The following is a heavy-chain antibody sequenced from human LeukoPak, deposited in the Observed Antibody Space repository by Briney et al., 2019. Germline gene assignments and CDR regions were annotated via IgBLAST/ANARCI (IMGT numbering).Heavy chain of an antibody. CDR1: GFSFSTYE. V-gene: IGHV3-48*03. Sequence: GGSLCCSGAAPGFSFSTYEMNWVRQAPGQGLEGVSYISSSCSTIYYADSVKGRFTISRDNAKSTLYLQMNSLRAEDTAVYYCARDGYLSPYYYYYYMDVWGKGTTVTVAS. CDR2: ISSSCSTI. D-gene: IGHD5-18*01. CDR3: ARDGYLSPYYYYYYMDV. J-gene: IGHJ6*03.